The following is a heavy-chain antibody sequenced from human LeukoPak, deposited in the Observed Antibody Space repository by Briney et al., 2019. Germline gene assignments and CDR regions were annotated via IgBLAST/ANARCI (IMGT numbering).Heavy chain of an antibody. CDR1: GFTFSSYA. CDR2: ISGSGGST. J-gene: IGHJ4*02. D-gene: IGHD3-22*01. V-gene: IGHV3-23*01. CDR3: ANSPRYYYDSSGYYFHY. Sequence: GGSLRLSCAASGFTFSSYAMHWVRQAPGKGLEWVSAISGSGGSTYYADSVKGRFTISRDNSKNTLYLQMNSLRAEDTAVYYCANSPRYYYDSSGYYFHYWGQGTLVTVSS.